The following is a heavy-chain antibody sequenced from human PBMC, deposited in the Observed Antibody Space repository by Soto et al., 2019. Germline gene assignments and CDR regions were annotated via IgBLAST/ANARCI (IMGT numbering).Heavy chain of an antibody. CDR3: ARSYSSGWYDYYYGMDV. CDR1: GYTFTSYG. CDR2: ISAYNGNT. J-gene: IGHJ6*02. Sequence: GASVKVSCKASGYTFTSYGISWVRQAPGQGLEWMGWISAYNGNTNYAQKLQGRVTMTTDTSTGTAYMELRSLRSDDTAVYYCARSYSSGWYDYYYGMDVWGQGTTVTVSS. D-gene: IGHD6-19*01. V-gene: IGHV1-18*01.